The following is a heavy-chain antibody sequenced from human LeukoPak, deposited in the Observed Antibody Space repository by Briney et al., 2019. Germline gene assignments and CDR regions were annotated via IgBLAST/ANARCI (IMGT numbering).Heavy chain of an antibody. CDR3: ARAGVRYFDWQGQIDAFDI. Sequence: ASVKVSCKASGYTFTSYYMHWVRQAPGQGLEWLGWINPNSGGTNYAQKLQGRVTMTTDTSTSTAYMELRSLRSDDTAVYYCARAGVRYFDWQGQIDAFDIWGQGTMVTVSS. V-gene: IGHV1-2*02. D-gene: IGHD3-9*01. CDR1: GYTFTSYY. J-gene: IGHJ3*02. CDR2: INPNSGGT.